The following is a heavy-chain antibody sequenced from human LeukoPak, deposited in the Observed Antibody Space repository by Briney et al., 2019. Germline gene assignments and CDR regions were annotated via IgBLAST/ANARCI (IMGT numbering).Heavy chain of an antibody. Sequence: GRSLRLLCSAWRLTYRSHATHWVTQPRGKGLEYGQGISRNGGHKYYADCVKGRFTISRDNSKNTLYFRMSSLRAEDTAVYYCVKDFVINAGIAVAGTNAFYIWGQGTMVTVSS. J-gene: IGHJ3*02. V-gene: IGHV3-64D*08. CDR1: RLTYRSHA. CDR2: ISRNGGHK. D-gene: IGHD6-19*01. CDR3: VKDFVINAGIAVAGTNAFYI.